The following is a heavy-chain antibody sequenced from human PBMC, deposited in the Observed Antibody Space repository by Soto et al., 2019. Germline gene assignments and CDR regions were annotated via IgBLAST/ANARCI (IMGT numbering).Heavy chain of an antibody. CDR1: GYTLTELS. CDR3: ETVPRLARDEPSSPMDIVALDY. CDR2: FDPEDGET. J-gene: IGHJ4*02. D-gene: IGHD5-12*01. Sequence: ASVKVSCKVSGYTLTELSMHWVRQAPGKGLEWMGGFDPEDGETIYAQKFQGRVTMTEDTSTDTAYMELSSLRSEDTAVYYCETVPRLARDEPSSPMDIVALDYWGQGTLVTVSS. V-gene: IGHV1-24*01.